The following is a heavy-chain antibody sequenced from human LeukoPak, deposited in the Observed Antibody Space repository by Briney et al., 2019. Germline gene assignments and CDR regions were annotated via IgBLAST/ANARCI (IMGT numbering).Heavy chain of an antibody. CDR3: AKRGVRELDFDY. D-gene: IGHD3-10*01. CDR2: ISSSSSYI. V-gene: IGHV3-21*01. CDR1: GFTFSSYS. J-gene: IGHJ4*02. Sequence: GGSLRLSCAASGFTFSSYSMNWVRQAPGKGLEWVSSISSSSSYIYYADSVKGRFTISRDNAKNSLYLQMNSLRAEDTAVYYCAKRGVRELDFDYWGQGTLVTVSS.